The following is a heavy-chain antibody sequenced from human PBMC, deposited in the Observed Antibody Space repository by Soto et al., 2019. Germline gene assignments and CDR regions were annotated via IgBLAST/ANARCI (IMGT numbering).Heavy chain of an antibody. V-gene: IGHV3-30-3*01. Sequence: QVQLVESGGGVVQPGRSLRLSCAASGFTFSSYAMHWVRQAPGKGLEWVAVISYDGSNKYYADSVKGRFTISRDNSKNTXYXRMNSLRAEDTAVYYCARDPAFFCSGGSCYASWFDPWGQGTLVTVSS. CDR2: ISYDGSNK. J-gene: IGHJ5*02. CDR3: ARDPAFFCSGGSCYASWFDP. D-gene: IGHD2-15*01. CDR1: GFTFSSYA.